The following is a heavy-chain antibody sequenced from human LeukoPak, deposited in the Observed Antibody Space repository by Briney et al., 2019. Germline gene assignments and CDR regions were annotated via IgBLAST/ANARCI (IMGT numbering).Heavy chain of an antibody. J-gene: IGHJ4*02. CDR3: ARDYCSTTTCLDY. V-gene: IGHV3-30-3*01. D-gene: IGHD2-2*01. CDR2: ISYDGSNK. CDR1: GFTFSSYA. Sequence: QSGGSLRLSCAASGFTFSSYAMHWVRQAPGKGLEWVAVISYDGSNKYYADSVKGRFTISRDNSKNTLYLQMNSLRAEDTAMYYCARDYCSTTTCLDYWGQGTLVTVSS.